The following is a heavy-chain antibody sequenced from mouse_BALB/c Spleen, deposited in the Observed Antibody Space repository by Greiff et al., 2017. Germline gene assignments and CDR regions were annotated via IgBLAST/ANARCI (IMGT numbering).Heavy chain of an antibody. D-gene: IGHD1-1*01. CDR3: AIGSSYYFDY. Sequence: EVKVVESGGGLVKPGGSLKLSCAASGFTFSDYYMYWVRQTPEKRLEWVATISDGGSYTYYPDSVKGRFTISRDNAKNNLYLQMSSLKSEDTAMYYCAIGSSYYFDYWGQGTTLTVSS. CDR2: ISDGGSYT. J-gene: IGHJ2*01. V-gene: IGHV5-4*02. CDR1: GFTFSDYY.